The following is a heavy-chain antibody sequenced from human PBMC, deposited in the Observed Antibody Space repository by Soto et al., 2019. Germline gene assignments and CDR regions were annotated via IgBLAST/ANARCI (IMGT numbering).Heavy chain of an antibody. CDR1: GGTFSSYA. J-gene: IGHJ4*02. CDR3: AARRGFGVVTCFDY. D-gene: IGHD3-3*01. Sequence: SVKVSCKASGGTFSSYAISWVRQAPGQGLEWMGGIIPIFGTANYAQKFQGRVTITADESTSTAYMELSSLRSEDTAVYYCAARRGFGVVTCFDYWGQGTLVTVSS. CDR2: IIPIFGTA. V-gene: IGHV1-69*13.